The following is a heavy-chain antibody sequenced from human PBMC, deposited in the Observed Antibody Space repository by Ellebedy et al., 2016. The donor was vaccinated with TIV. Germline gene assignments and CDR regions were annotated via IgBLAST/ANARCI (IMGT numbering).Heavy chain of an antibody. J-gene: IGHJ5*02. Sequence: ASVKVSCKASGYTFTKYGISWVRQAPGQGLEWMGWISGYNGDTNYAQKFQGRDTMTIDTSTSTVYMELRSLSFDDTAVYYCTRGFYEKFDPWGQGTLVTVS. CDR1: GYTFTKYG. CDR2: ISGYNGDT. D-gene: IGHD5/OR15-5a*01. V-gene: IGHV1-18*04. CDR3: TRGFYEKFDP.